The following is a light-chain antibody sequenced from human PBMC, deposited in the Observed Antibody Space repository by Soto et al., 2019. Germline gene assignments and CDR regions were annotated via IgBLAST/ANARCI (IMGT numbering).Light chain of an antibody. V-gene: IGKV3-20*01. Sequence: EIVLTQSPGTLSLSPGERATLSCRASQIVRRNFLAWFQQKTGQGPKLLIYGASTRAAGIPDRFSGSGSGTDFTLTISRLEPEDFAVYSCQQYADSPITFGQGTRLEIK. CDR1: QIVRRNF. CDR3: QQYADSPIT. J-gene: IGKJ5*01. CDR2: GAS.